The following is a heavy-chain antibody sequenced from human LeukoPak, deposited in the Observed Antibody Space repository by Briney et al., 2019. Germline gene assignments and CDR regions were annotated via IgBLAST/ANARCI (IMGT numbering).Heavy chain of an antibody. CDR1: GGSISSSSYY. CDR3: ARRGYDSSGYYYAY. Sequence: NPSETLSLTCTVSGGSISSSSYYWGWIRQPPGKGLEWIGSIYYSGSTYYNPSVKSRVTISVDTSKNQFSLKLSSVTAADTAVYYCARRGYDSSGYYYAYWGQGTLVTVSS. V-gene: IGHV4-39*01. CDR2: IYYSGST. D-gene: IGHD3-22*01. J-gene: IGHJ4*02.